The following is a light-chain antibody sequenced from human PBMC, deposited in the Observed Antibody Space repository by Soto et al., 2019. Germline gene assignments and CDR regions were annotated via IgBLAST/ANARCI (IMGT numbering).Light chain of an antibody. CDR1: NSDVGAYKF. J-gene: IGLJ1*01. V-gene: IGLV2-14*01. Sequence: QSALTQPASVSGSPGQSITISCTGTNSDVGAYKFVSWYQQHPGKAPKLMIFEVTNRPSGVSNRFSGSKSGNTASLTISGLQAEDEADYYCSSYASSSTPYVFGTGTKLTVL. CDR2: EVT. CDR3: SSYASSSTPYV.